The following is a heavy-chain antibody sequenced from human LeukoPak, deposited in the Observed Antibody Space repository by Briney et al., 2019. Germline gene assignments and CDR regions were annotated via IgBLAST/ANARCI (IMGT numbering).Heavy chain of an antibody. CDR2: IYYSGST. CDR3: ARVREEGYSGSYYFDY. D-gene: IGHD1-26*01. J-gene: IGHJ4*02. CDR1: GGSISSYH. V-gene: IGHV4-59*01. Sequence: PSETLSLTCTVSGGSISSYHWSWIRQPPGKGLECIGYIYYSGSTNYNPSLKSRVTISVDTSKNQFSLKLSSVTAADTAVYYCARVREEGYSGSYYFDYWGQGTLVTVSS.